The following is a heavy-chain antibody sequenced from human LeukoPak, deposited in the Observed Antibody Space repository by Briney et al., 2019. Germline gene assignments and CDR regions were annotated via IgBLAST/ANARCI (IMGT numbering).Heavy chain of an antibody. CDR1: GGSISSSSYY. J-gene: IGHJ4*02. D-gene: IGHD1-14*01. CDR3: ARDSAHGIDY. CDR2: IYYSGST. V-gene: IGHV4-39*07. Sequence: PSETLSLTCTVSGGSISSSSYYWGWIRQPPGKGLEWIGSIYYSGSTYYNPSLKSRVTISVDTSKNQFSLKPSSVTAADTAVYYCARDSAHGIDYWGQGTLVTVSS.